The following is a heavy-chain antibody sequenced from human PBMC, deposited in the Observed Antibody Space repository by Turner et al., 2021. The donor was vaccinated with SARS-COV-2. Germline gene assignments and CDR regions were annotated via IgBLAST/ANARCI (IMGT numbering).Heavy chain of an antibody. Sequence: QVQLQESGPGLVKPSQTLSLTCTVAGGSVNGRDYYWGWIRQLPGKGLEWLGYVYQSGNAYYNPSLQDRLTLSVDTSMNQFSLTLSSVTVADTAVYYCVRTLIVITLPPVTFDLWGQGTVVTVSS. D-gene: IGHD1-26*01. CDR3: VRTLIVITLPPVTFDL. CDR2: VYQSGNA. CDR1: GGSVNGRDYY. J-gene: IGHJ3*01. V-gene: IGHV4-31*03.